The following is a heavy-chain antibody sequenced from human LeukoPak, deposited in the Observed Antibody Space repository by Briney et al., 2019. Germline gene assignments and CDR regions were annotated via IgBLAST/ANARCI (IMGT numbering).Heavy chain of an antibody. CDR3: APWAGIAARPGY. CDR2: ISGSGGST. V-gene: IGHV3-23*01. CDR1: GFTFSSYA. D-gene: IGHD6-6*01. Sequence: GGSLRLSCAASGFTFSSYAMSWVRQAPGKGLEWVSAISGSGGSTYYADSVKGRFTISRDNFKNTLYLQMNSLRADDTAVYYCAPWAGIAARPGYWGQGTLVTVSS. J-gene: IGHJ4*02.